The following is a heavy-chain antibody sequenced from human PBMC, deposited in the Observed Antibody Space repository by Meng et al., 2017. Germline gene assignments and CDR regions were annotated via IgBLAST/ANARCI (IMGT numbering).Heavy chain of an antibody. D-gene: IGHD5-18*01. V-gene: IGHV1-69*01. CDR1: GGPFSSYA. Sequence: QVQRVESGGEVKKPGSSVKVSCKASGGPFSSYAISWVRQAPGQGLEWMGGIIPIFGTANYAQKFQGRVTITADESTSTAYMELSSLRSEDTAVYYCARGTGTAMAKFFDYWGQGTLVTVSS. J-gene: IGHJ4*02. CDR3: ARGTGTAMAKFFDY. CDR2: IIPIFGTA.